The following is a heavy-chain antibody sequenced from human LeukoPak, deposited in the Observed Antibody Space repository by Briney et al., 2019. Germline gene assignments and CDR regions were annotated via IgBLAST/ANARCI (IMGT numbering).Heavy chain of an antibody. V-gene: IGHV3-23*01. Sequence: GGSLRLSCAASGFTFSSYAMSWVRQAPGKGLEWVSAISGSGGSTYYADSVKGRFTISRDNSKNTLYLQMNSLRAEDTAVYYCAKNHFLINYPGIAAGEWFDPWGQGTLVTVSS. CDR1: GFTFSSYA. J-gene: IGHJ5*02. D-gene: IGHD6-25*01. CDR2: ISGSGGST. CDR3: AKNHFLINYPGIAAGEWFDP.